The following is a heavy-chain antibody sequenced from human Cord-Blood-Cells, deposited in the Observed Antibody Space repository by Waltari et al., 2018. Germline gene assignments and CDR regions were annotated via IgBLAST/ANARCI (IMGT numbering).Heavy chain of an antibody. CDR1: GFTFSSYW. D-gene: IGHD3-3*01. CDR2: INSDGSST. J-gene: IGHJ5*02. V-gene: IGHV3-74*01. CDR3: ARDLQIFGVVTSNWFDP. Sequence: EVQLVESGGGLVQPGGSLRLSCAASGFTFSSYWMHWVRQAPGKGLVWFSRINSDGSSTSYADSVKGRFTISRDNAKNTLYLQMNSLRAEDTAVYYCARDLQIFGVVTSNWFDPWGQGTLVTVSS.